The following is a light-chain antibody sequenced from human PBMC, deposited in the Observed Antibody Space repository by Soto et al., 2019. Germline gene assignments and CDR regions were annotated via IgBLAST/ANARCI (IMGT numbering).Light chain of an antibody. CDR3: QQFNSSPFT. Sequence: DIQLTQSPSFLSASVGDRLTITCRASQDIRSSLAWYHQKPGKAPNLLIYTVSTLQSGVPSRFSGSRSGTEFTLTISSLQPEDCATYYCQQFNSSPFTVGGGTKVEI. J-gene: IGKJ4*01. CDR2: TVS. CDR1: QDIRSS. V-gene: IGKV1-9*01.